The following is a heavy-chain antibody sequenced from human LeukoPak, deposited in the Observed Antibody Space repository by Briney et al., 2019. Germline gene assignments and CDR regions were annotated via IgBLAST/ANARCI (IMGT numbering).Heavy chain of an antibody. D-gene: IGHD3-10*01. CDR2: INPNSGGT. CDR1: GYTLSDYF. Sequence: ASVKVSCKASGYTLSDYFIHWVRQAPGQGLEWMGWINPNSGGTNYAQKFQGRVTMTRDTSISTAYMELSRLRSDDTAVYYCARLNTELVWFGAESLTLDYWGQGTLVTVSS. J-gene: IGHJ4*02. V-gene: IGHV1-2*02. CDR3: ARLNTELVWFGAESLTLDY.